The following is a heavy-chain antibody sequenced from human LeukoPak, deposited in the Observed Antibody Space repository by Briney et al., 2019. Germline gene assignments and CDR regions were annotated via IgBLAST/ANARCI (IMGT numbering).Heavy chain of an antibody. J-gene: IGHJ6*03. D-gene: IGHD6-6*01. CDR3: ARDGQQLVPHYYYMDV. V-gene: IGHV1-18*01. CDR2: ISAYNGNT. CDR1: GYTFTSYG. Sequence: ASVKVSCKASGYTFTSYGISWVRQAPGQGLEWMGWISAYNGNTNYAQKLQGRVTMTPDTSTSTAYMELRSLRSDDTAVYYCARDGQQLVPHYYYMDVWGKGTTVTVSS.